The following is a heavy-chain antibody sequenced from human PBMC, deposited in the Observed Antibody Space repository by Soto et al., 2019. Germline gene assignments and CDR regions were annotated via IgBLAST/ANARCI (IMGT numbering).Heavy chain of an antibody. J-gene: IGHJ4*01. V-gene: IGHV1-2*04. CDR1: GYTFTGNY. Sequence: GPLKVSCKACGYTFTGNYMHWVRQAPGQELEWMGWINPNSGGTNYAQKFQGWVTMTRDTSISTAYMELSSLRSDDTAVYYCASCPQNCISSSHSCVFFDYWGQGTLVTVSS. D-gene: IGHD2-2*01. CDR2: INPNSGGT. CDR3: ASCPQNCISSSHSCVFFDY.